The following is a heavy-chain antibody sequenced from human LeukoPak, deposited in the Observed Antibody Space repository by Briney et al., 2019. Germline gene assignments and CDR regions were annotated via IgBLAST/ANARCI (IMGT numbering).Heavy chain of an antibody. CDR2: IIPIFGTA. CDR1: GGTFSSYA. Sequence: ASVKVSCKASGGTFSSYAISWVRQAPGQGLEWMGGIIPIFGTANYAQKFQGRVTITADESTSTAYMELSSLRSEDTAVYYCARDREGAAAYDAFDIWGQGTMVTVSS. CDR3: ARDREGAAAYDAFDI. J-gene: IGHJ3*02. D-gene: IGHD6-13*01. V-gene: IGHV1-69*13.